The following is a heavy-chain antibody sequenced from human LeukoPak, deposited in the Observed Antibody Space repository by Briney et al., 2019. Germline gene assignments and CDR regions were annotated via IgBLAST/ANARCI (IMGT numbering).Heavy chain of an antibody. J-gene: IGHJ4*02. CDR3: ASRGGISGRYDFDY. Sequence: GASVKVSCKASGYTFSSYGISWVRQAPGQGLEWMGWISAYNGNTNYAQKLQGRVTMTTDTSTSTAYMELRSLRSDDTAVYYCASRGGISGRYDFDYWGQGTLVTVSS. D-gene: IGHD1-26*01. CDR1: GYTFSSYG. V-gene: IGHV1-18*01. CDR2: ISAYNGNT.